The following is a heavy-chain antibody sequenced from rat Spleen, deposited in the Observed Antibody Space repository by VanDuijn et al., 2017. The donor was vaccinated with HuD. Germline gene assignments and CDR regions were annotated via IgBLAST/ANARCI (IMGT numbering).Heavy chain of an antibody. J-gene: IGHJ4*01. CDR2: ISPSGGNT. D-gene: IGHD1-4*01. CDR1: GFTFSKFD. V-gene: IGHV5-25*01. CDR3: ARPGITSYVMDA. Sequence: EVQLVESGGGLVQPGRSLKLSCSASGFTFSKFDMAWVRQAPTKGLEWVASISPSGGNTYYRDSMKGRFTISRENAKSTLYLQMNSLRSEDTATYYCARPGITSYVMDAWGQGASVTVSS.